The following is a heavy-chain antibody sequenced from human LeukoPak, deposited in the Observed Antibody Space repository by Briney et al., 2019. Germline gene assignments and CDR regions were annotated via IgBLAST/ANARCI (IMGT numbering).Heavy chain of an antibody. V-gene: IGHV1-2*02. CDR2: INPNSGGP. Sequence: ASVKVSCKASGYTFTGYYMHWVRQAPGQGLEWMGWINPNSGGPNYAQKFQGRVTMTRDTSISTAYMELSRLRSDDTVVYYCARVRSYKGIAAAGPDYRYAFDIWGQGTMVTVSS. D-gene: IGHD6-13*01. J-gene: IGHJ3*02. CDR3: ARVRSYKGIAAAGPDYRYAFDI. CDR1: GYTFTGYY.